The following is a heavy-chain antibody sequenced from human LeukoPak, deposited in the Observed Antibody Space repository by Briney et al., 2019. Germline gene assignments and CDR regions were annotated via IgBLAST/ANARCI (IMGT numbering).Heavy chain of an antibody. J-gene: IGHJ2*01. V-gene: IGHV4-59*01. CDR3: ARRIAAAKTNWYFDL. Sequence: MSSETLSLTCTVSGGSISSYYWSWIRQPPGKGLEWIGYIYYSGSTNYNPSLKSRVTISVDTSKNQFSLKLSSVTAADTAVYYCARRIAAAKTNWYFDLWGRGTLVTVSS. CDR2: IYYSGST. D-gene: IGHD6-13*01. CDR1: GGSISSYY.